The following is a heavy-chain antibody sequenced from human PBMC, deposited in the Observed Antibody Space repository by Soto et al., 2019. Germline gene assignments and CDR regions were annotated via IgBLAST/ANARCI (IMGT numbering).Heavy chain of an antibody. V-gene: IGHV4-34*01. CDR2: INHSGST. D-gene: IGHD3-10*01. CDR1: GWSFSGYY. J-gene: IGHJ4*02. Sequence: SETLSLTCAVYGWSFSGYYWSWIRQPPGKGLEWIGEINHSGSTNYSPSLKSRVTISVDTSKNQFSLKLSSVTAADTAVYYCASYGSGSYDYWGQGTLVTVSS. CDR3: ASYGSGSYDY.